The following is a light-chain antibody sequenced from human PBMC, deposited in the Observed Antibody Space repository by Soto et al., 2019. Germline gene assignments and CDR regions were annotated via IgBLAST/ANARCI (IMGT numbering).Light chain of an antibody. Sequence: EIVLTQSPGTLSLSPGERATLSCRASQSVSSSYLAWYQQKPGQAPRLLIYGASSRATGIPDRFSGSGSGTDFTLTISSLEPEDFAVYYCQQYGSVITFGQGTRLEIK. J-gene: IGKJ5*01. V-gene: IGKV3-20*01. CDR1: QSVSSSY. CDR3: QQYGSVIT. CDR2: GAS.